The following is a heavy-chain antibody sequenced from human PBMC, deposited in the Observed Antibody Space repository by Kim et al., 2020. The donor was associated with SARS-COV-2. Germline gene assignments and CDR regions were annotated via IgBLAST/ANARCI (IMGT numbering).Heavy chain of an antibody. CDR2: IYYSGST. V-gene: IGHV4-39*01. J-gene: IGHJ4*02. CDR1: GASISSSSYY. Sequence: SETLSLTCTVSGASISSSSYYWAWIRQPPGKGLEWIGSIYYSGSTYYNPSLKSRVTISVDTSKNQFSLRLSSVTAADTAVYYCASHGDSSSWLRPFDYWGQGTLITVSS. D-gene: IGHD6-13*01. CDR3: ASHGDSSSWLRPFDY.